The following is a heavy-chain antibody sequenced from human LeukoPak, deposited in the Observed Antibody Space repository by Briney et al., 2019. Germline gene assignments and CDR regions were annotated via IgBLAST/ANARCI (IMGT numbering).Heavy chain of an antibody. CDR1: GGSISSYY. CDR2: IYTSGST. D-gene: IGHD1-26*01. V-gene: IGHV4-4*07. Sequence: PSETLSLTCTVSGGSISSYYWSWIRQPAGKGLEWIGRIYTSGSTNYNPSLKSRVTISVDTSKNQFSLKLSSVTAADTAVYYCATSGSYYGRNNWFDPWGQGTLVTVSS. CDR3: ATSGSYYGRNNWFDP. J-gene: IGHJ5*02.